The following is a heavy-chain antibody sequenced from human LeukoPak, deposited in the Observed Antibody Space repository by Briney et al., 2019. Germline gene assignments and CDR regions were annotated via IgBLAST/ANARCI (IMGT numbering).Heavy chain of an antibody. Sequence: KTSETLSLTCTVSGGSVSSGSYYWSWIRQPPGKGLEWIGYIYYSGSTYYNPSLKSRVTISVDTSKNQFSLKLSSVTAADTAVYYCARSRIQLWNSPFDYWGQGTLVTVSS. D-gene: IGHD5-18*01. CDR2: IYYSGST. V-gene: IGHV4-61*01. CDR3: ARSRIQLWNSPFDY. CDR1: GGSVSSGSYY. J-gene: IGHJ4*02.